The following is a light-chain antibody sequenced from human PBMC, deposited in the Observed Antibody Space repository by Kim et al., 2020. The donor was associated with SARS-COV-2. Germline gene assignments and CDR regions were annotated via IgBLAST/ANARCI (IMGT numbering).Light chain of an antibody. CDR2: DAS. Sequence: DIQMTQSPSSLSASVGDRVTITCQASQDISNYLNWYQQKPGKAPKLLIYDASNLETGVLSRFSGSGSGTDFTFTISSLQPEDIATYYCQQYDNLPTFGGGTKVDIK. V-gene: IGKV1-33*01. CDR3: QQYDNLPT. CDR1: QDISNY. J-gene: IGKJ4*01.